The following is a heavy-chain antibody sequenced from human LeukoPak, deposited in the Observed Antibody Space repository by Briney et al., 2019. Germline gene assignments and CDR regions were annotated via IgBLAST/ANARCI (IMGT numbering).Heavy chain of an antibody. J-gene: IGHJ4*02. CDR2: ISAYNGNT. Sequence: ASVKVSCKASGYTFTNYGISWVRQAPGQGLEWMGWISAYNGNTNYAQKLQGRVTMTTDTSTSTAYMELRSLRSDDTAVYYCARESDDSSGWYRARYFDYWGQGTLVTVSS. CDR3: ARESDDSSGWYRARYFDY. CDR1: GYTFTNYG. D-gene: IGHD6-19*01. V-gene: IGHV1-18*01.